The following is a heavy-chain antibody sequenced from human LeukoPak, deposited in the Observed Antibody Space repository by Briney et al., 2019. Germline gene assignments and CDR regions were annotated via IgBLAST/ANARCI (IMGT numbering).Heavy chain of an antibody. D-gene: IGHD3-9*01. CDR2: IRYDGSNK. J-gene: IGHJ4*02. Sequence: PGGSLRPSCAASGFTFSSYGMHWVRQAPGKGLEWVAFIRYDGSNKYYADSVKGRFTISRDNSKNTLYLQMSSLRAEDTAVYYCAKELRYFDWLSPFDYWGQGTLVTVSS. CDR1: GFTFSSYG. V-gene: IGHV3-30*02. CDR3: AKELRYFDWLSPFDY.